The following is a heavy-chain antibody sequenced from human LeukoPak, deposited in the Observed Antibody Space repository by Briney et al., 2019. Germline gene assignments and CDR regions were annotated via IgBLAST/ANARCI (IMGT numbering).Heavy chain of an antibody. J-gene: IGHJ4*02. CDR2: ISSSSSYI. V-gene: IGHV3-21*01. D-gene: IGHD3-9*01. CDR3: ARGPIYTNYDILTGYSLDY. Sequence: PGGSLRLSCAASGFTFSSYSMNWVRQAPGKGLEWASSISSSSSYIYYADSVKGRFTISRDNAKNSLYLQMNSLRAEDTAVYYCARGPIYTNYDILTGYSLDYWGQGTLVTVSS. CDR1: GFTFSSYS.